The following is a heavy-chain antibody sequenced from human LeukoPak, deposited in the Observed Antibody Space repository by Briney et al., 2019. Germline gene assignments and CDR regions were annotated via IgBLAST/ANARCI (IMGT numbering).Heavy chain of an antibody. D-gene: IGHD6-13*01. V-gene: IGHV4-4*02. Sequence: SGTLSLTCAVSGGSIGASINSPNWWSWVRQPPGKGLEWIGYIYYSGSTNYNPSLKSRVTMSVDTSKKQLSLKLSSVTAADTAVYYCAGCSTWYDINYYYYYMDVWGKGTTVTVSS. CDR3: AGCSTWYDINYYYYYMDV. CDR1: GGSIGASINSPNW. CDR2: IYYSGST. J-gene: IGHJ6*03.